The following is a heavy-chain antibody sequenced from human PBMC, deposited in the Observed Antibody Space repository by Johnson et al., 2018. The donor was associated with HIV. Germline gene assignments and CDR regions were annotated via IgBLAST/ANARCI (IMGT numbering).Heavy chain of an antibody. CDR2: IKSKSDGGTI. J-gene: IGHJ3*02. CDR3: TTGLYWNDAFNI. D-gene: IGHD1-1*01. Sequence: VQLVESGGGLVKPGGSLRLSCAASGFIFSDYYMSWIRQVPGKGLEWVGRIKSKSDGGTIDYAAPVKGRFTISRDGSKNTLYLHMNSLKTEDTGVYYCTTGLYWNDAFNIWGQGTMVSVSS. V-gene: IGHV3-15*01. CDR1: GFIFSDYY.